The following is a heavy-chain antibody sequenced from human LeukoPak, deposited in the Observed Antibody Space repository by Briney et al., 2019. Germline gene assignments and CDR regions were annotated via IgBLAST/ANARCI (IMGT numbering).Heavy chain of an antibody. J-gene: IGHJ5*02. Sequence: PGGSLRLSCAASGFMFSSNWMSWVRLAPGKGLEWVANIKEDGTETYYVDSVKGRFTISRDNAKNSLYLQMNSLRAEDTAVYYCARDVRGWFDPWGQGTLVTVSS. V-gene: IGHV3-7*03. CDR3: ARDVRGWFDP. CDR1: GFMFSSNW. CDR2: IKEDGTET. D-gene: IGHD3-10*02.